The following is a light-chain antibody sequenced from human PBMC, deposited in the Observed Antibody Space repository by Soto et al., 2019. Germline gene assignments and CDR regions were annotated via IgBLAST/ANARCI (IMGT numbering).Light chain of an antibody. V-gene: IGLV2-14*01. CDR3: SSYTSSSTLGV. Sequence: QSVLTQPASVSGSPRQSITISCTGTSSDVGGYNYVSWYQQHPGKAPKLMIYEVSNRPSGVSNRFSGSKSGNTASLTISGPQAEDEADYYCSSYTSSSTLGVFGGGTKLTVL. CDR2: EVS. J-gene: IGLJ2*01. CDR1: SSDVGGYNY.